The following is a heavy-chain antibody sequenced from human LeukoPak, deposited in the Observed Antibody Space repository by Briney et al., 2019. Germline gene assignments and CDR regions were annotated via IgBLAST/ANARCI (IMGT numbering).Heavy chain of an antibody. J-gene: IGHJ4*02. D-gene: IGHD3-22*01. V-gene: IGHV1-2*02. Sequence: ASVKVSCKASGYTFTSYGISWVRQAPGQGLEWMGWINPNSGGTNYAQKFQGRVTMTRDTSISTAYMELSRLRSDDTAVYYCARGPHPYHSDSSGYLDYWGQGTLVTVSS. CDR3: ARGPHPYHSDSSGYLDY. CDR1: GYTFTSYG. CDR2: INPNSGGT.